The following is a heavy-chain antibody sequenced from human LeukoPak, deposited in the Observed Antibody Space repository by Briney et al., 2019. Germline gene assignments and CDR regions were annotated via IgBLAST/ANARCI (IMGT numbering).Heavy chain of an antibody. D-gene: IGHD6-13*01. J-gene: IGHJ6*03. CDR3: ARQGGSSSPYYYYYMDV. CDR2: MYHSGST. CDR1: GYSISSGYY. V-gene: IGHV4-38-2*01. Sequence: PSDTLPLTCAVSGYSISSGYYWGWFRQPPGNGLEWIGCMYHSGSTYYNPSLKSRVTISVDTSKNQFSLKLSSVTAADTAVYYCARQGGSSSPYYYYYMDVWGKGTTVTVSS.